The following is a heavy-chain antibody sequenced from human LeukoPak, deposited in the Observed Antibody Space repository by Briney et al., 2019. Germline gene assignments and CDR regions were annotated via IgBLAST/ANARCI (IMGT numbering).Heavy chain of an antibody. CDR3: ASGEMATIIIAEYFQH. V-gene: IGHV5-51*01. CDR1: GYSFTSYW. Sequence: GESLKISCKGSGYSFTSYWIGWVRRMPRKGLEWMGIIYPGDSDTRYSPSFQGQVTISADKSISTAYLQWSSLKASDTAMYYCASGEMATIIIAEYFQHWGQGTLVTVSS. J-gene: IGHJ1*01. CDR2: IYPGDSDT. D-gene: IGHD5-24*01.